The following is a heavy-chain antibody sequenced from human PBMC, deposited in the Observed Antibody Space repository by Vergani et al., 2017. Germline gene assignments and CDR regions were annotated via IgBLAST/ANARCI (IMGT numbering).Heavy chain of an antibody. J-gene: IGHJ4*02. V-gene: IGHV3-21*01. CDR3: ARDTVLLWFGS. Sequence: EVQLVESGGGLVKPGGSLRLSCAASGFTFSAYTMNWVRQAPGKGLEWVSSISGSTSYRYYADSVKGRFTISRDNAKNSLYLQMNSLRAEDTAVYYCARDTVLLWFGSGGQGTLVTVSS. CDR1: GFTFSAYT. CDR2: ISGSTSYR. D-gene: IGHD3-10*01.